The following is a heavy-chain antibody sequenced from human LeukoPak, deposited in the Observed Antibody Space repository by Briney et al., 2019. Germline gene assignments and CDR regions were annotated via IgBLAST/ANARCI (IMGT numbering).Heavy chain of an antibody. CDR1: EFTFSNYA. D-gene: IGHD3-10*01. CDR3: ARDHIWFGDYGMDV. CDR2: ISGGGGST. Sequence: GGSLRLSCAASEFTFSNYAMNWVRQAPGKGLEWVSGISGGGGSTYYADSVKGRFTISRDNAKNSLYLQMNSLRAEDTAVYYCARDHIWFGDYGMDVWGQGTTVTVSS. J-gene: IGHJ6*02. V-gene: IGHV3-23*01.